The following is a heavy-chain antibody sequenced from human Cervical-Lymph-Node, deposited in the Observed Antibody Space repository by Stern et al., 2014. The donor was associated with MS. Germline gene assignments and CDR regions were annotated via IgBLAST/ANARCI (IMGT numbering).Heavy chain of an antibody. D-gene: IGHD5-24*01. CDR3: AKHRAGYKTDNDY. J-gene: IGHJ4*02. CDR2: ISGGGGST. V-gene: IGHV3-23*04. CDR1: GFTFTNYA. Sequence: EVQLVESGGGLVQPGGSLRLSCTASGFTFTNYAMSWVRQPPGKGLEGVSVISGGGGSTFYADSVKGRFTISGDNSKSTLYLEMNSLRAEDTAVYYCAKHRAGYKTDNDYWGQGTLVTVSS.